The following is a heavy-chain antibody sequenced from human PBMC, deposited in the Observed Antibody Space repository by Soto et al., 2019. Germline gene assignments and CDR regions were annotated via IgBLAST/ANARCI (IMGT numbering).Heavy chain of an antibody. Sequence: SETLSLTCTVSGASISSGYWSWIRQSPGKGLEWIGYIYYDGRTYYNPSLRSRITISVDTSKNQFSLKLSSVTAADTAVYYCASAPPPVTTAYYFDYWGQGTLVTVSS. CDR2: IYYDGRT. J-gene: IGHJ4*02. D-gene: IGHD4-17*01. CDR3: ASAPPPVTTAYYFDY. CDR1: GASISSGY. V-gene: IGHV4-30-4*01.